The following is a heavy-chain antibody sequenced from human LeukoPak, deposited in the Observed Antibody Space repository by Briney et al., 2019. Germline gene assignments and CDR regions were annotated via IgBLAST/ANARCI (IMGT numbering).Heavy chain of an antibody. CDR2: INPNSGGT. D-gene: IGHD3-10*01. V-gene: IGHV1-2*02. J-gene: IGHJ4*02. CDR1: GYTFTGYY. CDR3: ASQIVGSAPIDY. Sequence: ASVKVSCKASGYTFTGYYMHWVRQAPGQGLEWMGWINPNSGGTNYAQKFQGRVTMTRDTSISTAYMELSRLRADETAVYYCASQIVGSAPIDYWGQGTLVTVSS.